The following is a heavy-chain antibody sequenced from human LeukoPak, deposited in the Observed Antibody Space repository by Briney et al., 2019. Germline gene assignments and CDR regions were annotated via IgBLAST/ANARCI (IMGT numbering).Heavy chain of an antibody. CDR1: RYTFTGYY. Sequence: ASVKVSCKASRYTFTGYYMHWVRQASGQGLEWVGWINPNSGGTDYAQKFQGRVTMTRDTSISTAYMELSRLRSDDTAVYYCARLSSGWYVVDYFDYWGQGTLVTVSS. D-gene: IGHD6-19*01. CDR2: INPNSGGT. CDR3: ARLSSGWYVVDYFDY. V-gene: IGHV1-2*02. J-gene: IGHJ4*02.